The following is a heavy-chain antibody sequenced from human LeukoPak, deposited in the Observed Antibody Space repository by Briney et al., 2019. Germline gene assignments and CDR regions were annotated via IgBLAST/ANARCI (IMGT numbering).Heavy chain of an antibody. Sequence: SVKVSCKASGFTFHTSAMQWVRQARGQRLEWIGWIVLGSGNTVYSHKFHDRVIITRDMSTSTVYVELDSLGSEDTAVYYCAAQRGASLHDFWSTRLFDPWGQGTLVTVSS. CDR2: IVLGSGNT. CDR1: GFTFHTSA. D-gene: IGHD3-3*01. J-gene: IGHJ5*02. V-gene: IGHV1-58*02. CDR3: AAQRGASLHDFWSTRLFDP.